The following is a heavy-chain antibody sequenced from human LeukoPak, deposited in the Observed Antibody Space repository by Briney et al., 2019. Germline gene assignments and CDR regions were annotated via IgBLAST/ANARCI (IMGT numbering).Heavy chain of an antibody. CDR3: ARVDGSCSGGSCPSGNWFDP. CDR1: GYSISSGYY. J-gene: IGHJ5*02. CDR2: IYNSGST. D-gene: IGHD2-15*01. Sequence: SETLSLTCTVSGYSISSGYYWGWIRQPPGKGLEWIGSIYNSGSTYYNPSLKSRVTISVDTSKNQFSLKLSSVTAADTAVYYCARVDGSCSGGSCPSGNWFDPWGQGTLVTVSS. V-gene: IGHV4-38-2*02.